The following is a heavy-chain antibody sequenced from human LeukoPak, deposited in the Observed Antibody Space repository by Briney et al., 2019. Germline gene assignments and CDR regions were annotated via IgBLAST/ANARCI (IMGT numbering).Heavy chain of an antibody. V-gene: IGHV3-48*03. CDR1: GFTFSSYE. CDR3: ARDLGVTTDH. CDR2: ISSSGSTI. J-gene: IGHJ4*02. Sequence: PGGSLRLSCAASGFTFSSYEMNWVRQAPGKGLEWVSYISSSGSTIYYADSVKGRLTISRDNAKNSLYLQMNSLRAEDTAVYYCARDLGVTTDHWGQGTLVTVSS. D-gene: IGHD4-17*01.